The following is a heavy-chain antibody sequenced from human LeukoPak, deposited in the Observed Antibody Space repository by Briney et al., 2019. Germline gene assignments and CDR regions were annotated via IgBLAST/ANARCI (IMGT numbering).Heavy chain of an antibody. CDR3: ARVEYCTKGVCINFDL. J-gene: IGHJ4*02. Sequence: GASVKVSCKASGYTFTGYYMHWVRQAPGQGLEWMGRINPNSGGTNYAQKFKGRVTVTRDTSTSTAYMELSGLRADDTAAYYCARVEYCTKGVCINFDLWGQGTLVTVSS. D-gene: IGHD2-8*01. CDR2: INPNSGGT. CDR1: GYTFTGYY. V-gene: IGHV1-2*06.